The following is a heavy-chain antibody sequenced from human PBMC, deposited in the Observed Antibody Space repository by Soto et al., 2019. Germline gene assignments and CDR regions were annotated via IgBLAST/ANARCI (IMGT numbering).Heavy chain of an antibody. CDR3: ARDGDEDIVVVPAALSSYGMDV. CDR1: RFTFSSYA. J-gene: IGHJ6*02. V-gene: IGHV3-30-3*01. CDR2: ISYDGSNK. Sequence: PGGSLRLSCAASRFTFSSYAMHWVRQAPGKGLEWVAVISYDGSNKYYADSVKGRFTISRDNSKNTPYLQMNRLRAEDTAVYYCARDGDEDIVVVPAALSSYGMDVWGQGTTVTVSS. D-gene: IGHD2-2*01.